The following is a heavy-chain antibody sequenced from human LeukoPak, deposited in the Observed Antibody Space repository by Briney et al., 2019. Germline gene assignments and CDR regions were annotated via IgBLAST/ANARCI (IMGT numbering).Heavy chain of an antibody. CDR1: GFTFSNYG. V-gene: IGHV3-21*01. Sequence: GGSLRLSCAASGFTFSNYGMNWVRQAPGKGLEWVSSISSSSTYIYYADSVKGRFTISRDNAKNSLYQQMNSLRAEDTAVYYCAKSSGWNYYYYYMDVWGKGTTVIASS. CDR3: AKSSGWNYYYYYMDV. J-gene: IGHJ6*03. D-gene: IGHD6-19*01. CDR2: ISSSSTYI.